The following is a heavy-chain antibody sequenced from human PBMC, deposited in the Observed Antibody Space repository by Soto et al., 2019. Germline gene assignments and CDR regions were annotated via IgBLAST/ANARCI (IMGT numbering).Heavy chain of an antibody. Sequence: SVKVSCKASGSSLSTNPISWVRQTPGQGLEWMGGTGSGTGPGNHAQKFQGRLTVTADKSTSTVYMELTNLSSEDTAVYYCARRDSGGFYRFFDSWGEGTVVTV. CDR2: TGSGTGPG. D-gene: IGHD2-15*01. CDR1: GSSLSTNP. CDR3: ARRDSGGFYRFFDS. J-gene: IGHJ4*02. V-gene: IGHV1-69*06.